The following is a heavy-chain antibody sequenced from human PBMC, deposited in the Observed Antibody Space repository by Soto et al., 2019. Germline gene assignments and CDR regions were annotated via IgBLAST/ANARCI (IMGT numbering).Heavy chain of an antibody. Sequence: GGSLRLSCAASGFTFDDYAMHWVRQAPGKGLEWVSLISWDGGSTYYADSVKGRFTISRDNSKHSLYLQMNSLRAEDTALYYCAKCAYGSYYYGMDVWGQGTTVTVSS. CDR1: GFTFDDYA. J-gene: IGHJ6*02. D-gene: IGHD3-10*01. CDR2: ISWDGGST. CDR3: AKCAYGSYYYGMDV. V-gene: IGHV3-43D*04.